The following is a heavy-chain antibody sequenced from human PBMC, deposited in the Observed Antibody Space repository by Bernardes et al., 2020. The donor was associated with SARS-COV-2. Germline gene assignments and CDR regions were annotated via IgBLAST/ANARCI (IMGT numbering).Heavy chain of an antibody. CDR3: ARFGFVGAQRETGATYGMDV. CDR1: GYTFTSYG. J-gene: IGHJ6*02. CDR2: ISAYNGNT. Sequence: ASVKVSCKASGYTFTSYGISWVRQAPGQGLEWMGWISAYNGNTNYAQKLQGRVTMTTDTSTSTAYMELRSLRSDDTAVYYCARFGFVGAQRETGATYGMDVWGQGTTVTVSS. V-gene: IGHV1-18*04. D-gene: IGHD1-26*01.